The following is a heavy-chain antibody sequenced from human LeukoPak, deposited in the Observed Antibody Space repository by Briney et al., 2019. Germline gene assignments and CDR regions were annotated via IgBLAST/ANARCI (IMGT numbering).Heavy chain of an antibody. Sequence: SETLSLTCTVSGGSISSYYWSWIRQPAGKGLEWIGRIYTSGSTNYNPSLKSRVTMSVDTSKNQFSLKLSSVTAADTAVYYCARDPVYYYDSGGVGVGAFDIWGQGTMVTVSS. CDR2: IYTSGST. J-gene: IGHJ3*02. V-gene: IGHV4-4*07. CDR3: ARDPVYYYDSGGVGVGAFDI. CDR1: GGSISSYY. D-gene: IGHD3-22*01.